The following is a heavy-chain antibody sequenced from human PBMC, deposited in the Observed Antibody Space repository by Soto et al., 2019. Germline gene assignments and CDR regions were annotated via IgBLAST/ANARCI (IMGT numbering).Heavy chain of an antibody. CDR2: IKGEADGGTT. J-gene: IGHJ4*02. V-gene: IGHV3-15*01. D-gene: IGHD3-22*01. Sequence: PGGSLRLSCAASGFTFSSYGMHWVRQAPGKGLEWVGRIKGEADGGTTDYAAPVKGRITISRDHSKDTLYLQMNSLKTEDTAVYYCTTGLSNGYYNFDYWGQGTPVTVSS. CDR3: TTGLSNGYYNFDY. CDR1: GFTFSSYG.